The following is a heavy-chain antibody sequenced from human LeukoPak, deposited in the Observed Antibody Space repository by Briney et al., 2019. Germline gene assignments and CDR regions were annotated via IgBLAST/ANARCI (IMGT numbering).Heavy chain of an antibody. CDR1: GGSISSSSYY. CDR2: ILYSGST. D-gene: IGHD3-22*01. Sequence: SETLSLTCTVSGGSISSSSYYWGWIRQPPGKGLEWIGSILYSGSTYYNPSLKSRVTISLDTSKNQISLKLSSVTAADTAVYYCARDSSGYSYFEYWGQVTLVTVSS. CDR3: ARDSSGYSYFEY. V-gene: IGHV4-39*07. J-gene: IGHJ4*02.